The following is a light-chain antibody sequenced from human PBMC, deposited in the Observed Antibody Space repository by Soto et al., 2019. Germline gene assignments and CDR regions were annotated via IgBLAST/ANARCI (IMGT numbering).Light chain of an antibody. CDR2: EVS. CDR3: SSYAGSNRV. CDR1: SSDVGGYNY. V-gene: IGLV2-8*01. Sequence: QSVLTQPPSASGSPGQSVTISCTGTSSDVGGYNYVSWYQQYPGKAPKLMIYEVSKRPSGVPDRFSGSKSGNTASLTVSGLKAEDEAASYCSSYAGSNRVFGTGTKVTV. J-gene: IGLJ1*01.